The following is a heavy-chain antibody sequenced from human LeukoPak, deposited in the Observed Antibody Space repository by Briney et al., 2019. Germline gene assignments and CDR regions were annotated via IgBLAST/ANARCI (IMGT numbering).Heavy chain of an antibody. CDR1: GFA. D-gene: IGHD3-3*01. CDR2: IRGSGDDST. J-gene: IGHJ6*02. V-gene: IGHV3-23*01. CDR3: AKSVAIYFYYGLDV. Sequence: GGSLSLSCTASGFAMSWVRQAPGKGLEWVASIRGSGDDSTYYADSVKGRFIISRDNSKNTLFLQMNSLRAEDTAPYYCAKSVAIYFYYGLDVWGQGTTVTVSS.